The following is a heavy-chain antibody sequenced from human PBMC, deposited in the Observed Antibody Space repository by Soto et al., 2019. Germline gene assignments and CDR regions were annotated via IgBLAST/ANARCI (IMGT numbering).Heavy chain of an antibody. CDR3: ARDLAYFDS. CDR1: GDSFTSGSYS. Sequence: EPLYLPCPVSGDSFTSGSYSWSWIRQHPGTGVEWIGYVSHTGRTSYNTSLKSRVPISMYTSKNQLSLNLDSVTASDTAVYFGARDLAYFDSCGQVTLVTFSS. CDR2: VSHTGRT. J-gene: IGHJ4*02. V-gene: IGHV4-61*01.